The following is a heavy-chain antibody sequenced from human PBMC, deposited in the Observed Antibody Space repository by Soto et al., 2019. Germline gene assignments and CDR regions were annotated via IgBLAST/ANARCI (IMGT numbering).Heavy chain of an antibody. Sequence: GASVKVSCKASGYTFTSYYMHWVRQAPGQGLEWMGIINPSGGSTSYAQKFQGRVTMTRDTSTSTVYMELSSLRSEDTAVYYCARDRRGSGYYSLDWYFDLWGRGTLVTVSS. CDR1: GYTFTSYY. V-gene: IGHV1-46*01. D-gene: IGHD3-22*01. J-gene: IGHJ2*01. CDR3: ARDRRGSGYYSLDWYFDL. CDR2: INPSGGST.